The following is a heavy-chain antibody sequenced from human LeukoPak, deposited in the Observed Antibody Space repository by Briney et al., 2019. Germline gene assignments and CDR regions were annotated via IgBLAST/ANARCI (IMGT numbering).Heavy chain of an antibody. CDR2: INHSGST. V-gene: IGHV4-34*01. CDR3: ARVSGMTTVSYTPNFDL. J-gene: IGHJ2*01. D-gene: IGHD4-17*01. CDR1: GGSFSGYY. Sequence: SETLSLTCAVYGGSFSGYYRCWIRQPPGKGLEWIGEINHSGSTNYNPSLKSRVTISVDTSKNQFSLKLTSVTAADTAVYYCARVSGMTTVSYTPNFDLLGRGSMVTVSS.